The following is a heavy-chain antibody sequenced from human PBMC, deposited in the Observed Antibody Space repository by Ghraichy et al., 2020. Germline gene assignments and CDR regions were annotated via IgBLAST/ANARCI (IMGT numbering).Heavy chain of an antibody. Sequence: GGSLRLSCAASGFTVSSNYMSWVRQAPGKGLEWVSVIYSGGSTYYADSVKGRFTISRDNSKNTLYLQMNSLRAEDTAVYYCARDIIDKDGYNWGFDYWGQGTLVTVSS. CDR1: GFTVSSNY. V-gene: IGHV3-66*01. CDR2: IYSGGST. J-gene: IGHJ4*02. D-gene: IGHD5-24*01. CDR3: ARDIIDKDGYNWGFDY.